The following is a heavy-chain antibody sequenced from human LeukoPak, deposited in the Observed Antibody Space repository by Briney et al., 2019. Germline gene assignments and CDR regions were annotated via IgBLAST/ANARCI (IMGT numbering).Heavy chain of an antibody. Sequence: GGSLRLSCAASGFTFSSYAMHWVRQAPGKGLEWVAVISYDGSNKYYADSVKGRFTISRDNSKNTLYLQMNSLRAEDTAVYYCAEDPEYPPGGAFDIWGQGTMVTVSS. V-gene: IGHV3-30-3*01. CDR3: AEDPEYPPGGAFDI. CDR1: GFTFSSYA. D-gene: IGHD2-2*01. J-gene: IGHJ3*02. CDR2: ISYDGSNK.